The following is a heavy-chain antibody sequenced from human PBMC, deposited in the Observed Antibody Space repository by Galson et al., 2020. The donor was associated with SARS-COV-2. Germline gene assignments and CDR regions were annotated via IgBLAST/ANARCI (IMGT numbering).Heavy chain of an antibody. Sequence: GGSLRLSCAASGFIFSDAWMSWVRQAPGKGLEWVGRIKSNAFGGTTDYAAPVKDRFSISRDDSKNTLYLQMNNPETEDTAVYYCSTVGYYNILAGYPPDYWGQGTLVTVSS. V-gene: IGHV3-15*01. CDR1: GFIFSDAW. CDR3: STVGYYNILAGYPPDY. D-gene: IGHD3-9*01. J-gene: IGHJ4*02. CDR2: IKSNAFGGTT.